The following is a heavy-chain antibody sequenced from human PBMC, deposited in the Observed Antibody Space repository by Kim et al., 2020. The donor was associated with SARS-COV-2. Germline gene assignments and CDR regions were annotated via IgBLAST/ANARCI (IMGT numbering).Heavy chain of an antibody. CDR3: ARDQSRAGPTTVDY. J-gene: IGHJ4*02. Sequence: AASVKGRFTISRDNTRNTLYLRLNSLSAEETAVYYCARDQSRAGPTTVDYWGQGTLVTVSS. V-gene: IGHV3-74*01. D-gene: IGHD1-26*01.